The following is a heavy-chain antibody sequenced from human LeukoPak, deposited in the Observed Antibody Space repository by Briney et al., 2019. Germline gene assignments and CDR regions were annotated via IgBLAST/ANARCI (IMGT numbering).Heavy chain of an antibody. J-gene: IGHJ4*02. V-gene: IGHV3-7*01. CDR3: ASYYCTTTTCYYFEY. Sequence: GGSLRLSCAASGFTLSNYWMSWVRQAPGKGLEWVANIKQDGSEKYYGDSVKGRFTISRDNAKNSLYLQMNSLRADDTAVYYCASYYCTTTTCYYFEYWGQGTLVTVSS. CDR1: GFTLSNYW. CDR2: IKQDGSEK. D-gene: IGHD2-2*01.